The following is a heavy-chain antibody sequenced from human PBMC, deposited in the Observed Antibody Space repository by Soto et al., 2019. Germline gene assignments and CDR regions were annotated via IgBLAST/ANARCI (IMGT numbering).Heavy chain of an antibody. CDR1: GGTSSDYY. CDR2: IYSSGST. D-gene: IGHD2-2*01. J-gene: IGHJ5*02. V-gene: IGHV4-4*07. Sequence: XGTLSLTCSVSGGTSSDYYWTWIWQPAGKGLEWIGRIYSSGSTKYNPSLQSRVTMSPDTSNNQFSLRLTSVTAADTAVYYCARGQRFYDCFDPWGQGTMVTVSS. CDR3: ARGQRFYDCFDP.